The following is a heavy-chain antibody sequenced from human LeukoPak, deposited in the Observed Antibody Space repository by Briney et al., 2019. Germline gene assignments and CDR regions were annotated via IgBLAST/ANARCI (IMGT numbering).Heavy chain of an antibody. CDR2: INPDGSST. J-gene: IGHJ5*02. CDR1: GFTFGSYW. Sequence: GGSLRLSCAASGFTFGSYWMHWVRQAPGKGLVWVSRINPDGSSTTYTDSVKGRFTVSRDNAKSTLWLQMNSLRAEDTAVYYCARNLGGGRSSWGQGTLVTVSS. CDR3: ARNLGGGRSS. D-gene: IGHD3-16*01. V-gene: IGHV3-74*01.